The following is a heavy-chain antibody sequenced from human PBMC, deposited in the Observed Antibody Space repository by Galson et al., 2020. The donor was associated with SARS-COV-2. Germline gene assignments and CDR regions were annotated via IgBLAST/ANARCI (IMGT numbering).Heavy chain of an antibody. D-gene: IGHD6-13*01. CDR1: GGSFSGYY. CDR2: INHSGST. CDR3: ARWRYSSSWYGNYYMDV. V-gene: IGHV4-34*01. Sequence: SETLSLTCAVYGGSFSGYYWSWIRQPPGKGLEWIGEINHSGSTNYNPSLKSRVTISVDTSKNQFSLKLSSVTAADTAVYYCARWRYSSSWYGNYYMDVWGKGTTVTVSS. J-gene: IGHJ6*03.